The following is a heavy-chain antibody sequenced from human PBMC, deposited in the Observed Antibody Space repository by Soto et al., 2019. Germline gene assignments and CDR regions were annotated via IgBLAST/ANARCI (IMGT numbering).Heavy chain of an antibody. V-gene: IGHV3-74*01. Sequence: EVQLVESGGGLVQPGGSLRLSCAASGFTFSSYWMHWVRQAPGKGLVWVSRINSDGSSTSYADSVKGRFTISRDNAMNTLYLQMNSLRAEDTAVYYCARARAIAAAGISWFDPWGQGTLVTVSS. CDR2: INSDGSST. CDR1: GFTFSSYW. D-gene: IGHD6-13*01. J-gene: IGHJ5*02. CDR3: ARARAIAAAGISWFDP.